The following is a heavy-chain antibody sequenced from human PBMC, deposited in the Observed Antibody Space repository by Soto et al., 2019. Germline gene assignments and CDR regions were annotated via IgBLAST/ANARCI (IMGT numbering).Heavy chain of an antibody. D-gene: IGHD2-2*02. CDR3: ARVHCSTSNCYNLYYGRDV. CDR1: GLSFSTYC. CDR2: MNQDGGEK. V-gene: IGHV3-7*04. Sequence: PXVCLRLSCAACGLSFSTYCRTWFRQAPGKGLEWVADMNQDGGEKYYVDAVKGRFTISRDNAKTSLYLQMNSLRVEDTAVYYCARVHCSTSNCYNLYYGRDVWGQGTTVTV. J-gene: IGHJ6*02.